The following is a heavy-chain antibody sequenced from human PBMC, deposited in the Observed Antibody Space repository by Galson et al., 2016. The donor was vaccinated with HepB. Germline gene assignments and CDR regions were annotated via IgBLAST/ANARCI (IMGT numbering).Heavy chain of an antibody. J-gene: IGHJ4*02. Sequence: SVKVSCKASGGTFSSYAISWVRQAPGQGPEWMGGIIPIFDSAENAQKFQGRVTITADESTGMAYMELSSLRSEDTAVYYCARVSGSYFDYWGQGTLVTVSS. V-gene: IGHV1-69*13. CDR3: ARVSGSYFDY. D-gene: IGHD2-15*01. CDR1: GGTFSSYA. CDR2: IIPIFDSA.